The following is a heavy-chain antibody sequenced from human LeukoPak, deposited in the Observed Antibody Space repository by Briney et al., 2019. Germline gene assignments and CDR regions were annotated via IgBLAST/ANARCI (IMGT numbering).Heavy chain of an antibody. D-gene: IGHD2/OR15-2a*01. V-gene: IGHV3-53*01. CDR1: GFPVRSNY. Sequence: GFPGLPPGTSGFPVRSNYLFRGRPAPGKGLEWVSVIYSGGSTYYADSVKGRFTISRDNSKNTLYLQMNSLRAEDTAVYYCAAFSAWGQGTLVTVSS. CDR2: IYSGGST. J-gene: IGHJ4*02. CDR3: AAFSA.